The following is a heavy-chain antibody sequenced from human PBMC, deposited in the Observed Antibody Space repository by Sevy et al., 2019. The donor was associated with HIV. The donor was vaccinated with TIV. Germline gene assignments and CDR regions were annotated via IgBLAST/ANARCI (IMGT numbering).Heavy chain of an antibody. CDR1: GITFSSYA. V-gene: IGHV3-23*01. D-gene: IGHD6-13*01. J-gene: IGHJ4*02. Sequence: GGSLRLSCAASGITFSSYAMTWVRQAPGKGLQWVSAISGSGDSTYYADSVKGRFTISRDNSKNTLYLQMNSLRAEDTAVYYCAKDAAIRRSLTGTDYRGQGTLVTVSS. CDR2: ISGSGDST. CDR3: AKDAAIRRSLTGTDY.